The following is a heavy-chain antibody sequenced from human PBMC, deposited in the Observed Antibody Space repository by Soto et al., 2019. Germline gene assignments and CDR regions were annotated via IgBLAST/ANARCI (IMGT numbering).Heavy chain of an antibody. Sequence: GSLRLSCAASGFTFSTYAMSWVRQAPGKGLEWVSTISGSGGYTYYADSVKGRFTISRDNSKNTLYLQMNSLRAEDTAVYYCARDLYPYYGMDVWGQGTTVTVSS. D-gene: IGHD2-8*01. CDR3: ARDLYPYYGMDV. CDR2: ISGSGGYT. J-gene: IGHJ6*02. CDR1: GFTFSTYA. V-gene: IGHV3-23*01.